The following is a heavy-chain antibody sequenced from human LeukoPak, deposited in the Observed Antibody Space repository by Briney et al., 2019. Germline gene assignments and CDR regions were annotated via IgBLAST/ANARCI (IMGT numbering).Heavy chain of an antibody. CDR2: IYPSGST. J-gene: IGHJ4*02. V-gene: IGHV4-61*02. CDR3: ARGGMITFGGVIVEN. CDR1: GGSISSGSYN. D-gene: IGHD3-16*02. Sequence: PSQTLSLTCTVSGGSISSGSYNWSWIRQPAGKGLEWIGSIYPSGSTNYNPSLKRRAIISVDTYKNQYSLKLSSVTAANTAVYYCARGGMITFGGVIVENWGQGTLVTVSS.